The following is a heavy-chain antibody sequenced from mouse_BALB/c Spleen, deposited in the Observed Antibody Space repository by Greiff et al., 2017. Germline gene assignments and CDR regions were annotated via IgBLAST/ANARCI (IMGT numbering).Heavy chain of an antibody. D-gene: IGHD1-1*01. V-gene: IGHV1-11*01. Sequence: QVQLKESGAELARPGASVTMSCTASGFTFTDHIMNWVQKRPGKGLEWIGRIYPVGGETNYKQKFMGKATFSVYRSSSTVYMVLNSLTSEAPAVYYCGLLPAFAYWGQGTLVTVSA. CDR1: GFTFTDHI. CDR2: IYPVGGET. CDR3: GLLPAFAY. J-gene: IGHJ3*01.